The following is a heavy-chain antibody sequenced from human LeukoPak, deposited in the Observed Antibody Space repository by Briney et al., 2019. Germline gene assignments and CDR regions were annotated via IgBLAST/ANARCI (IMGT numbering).Heavy chain of an antibody. J-gene: IGHJ4*02. CDR2: IYYSGST. Sequence: PSETLSLTCTVSGGPISSYYWSWIRQPPGKGLEWIGYIYYSGSTNYNPSLKSRVTISVDTSKNQFSLKLSSVTAADTAVYYCARGGGAVVVPAALDYWGQGTLVTVSS. D-gene: IGHD2-2*01. V-gene: IGHV4-59*01. CDR1: GGPISSYY. CDR3: ARGGGAVVVPAALDY.